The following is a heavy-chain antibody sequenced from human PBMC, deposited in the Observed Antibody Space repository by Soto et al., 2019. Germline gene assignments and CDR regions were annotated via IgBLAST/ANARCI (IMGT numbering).Heavy chain of an antibody. CDR1: GYTFTSYD. D-gene: IGHD4-17*01. Sequence: ASVKVSCKASGYTFTSYDIYWVRQATGKGLEWMGWMNPNSGNTGYAQKFQGRVTMTRNTSISTAYMELSSLRSEDTAVYYCGIAVTPSYYYYYYMDVWGKGTTVTVSS. CDR3: GIAVTPSYYYYYYMDV. V-gene: IGHV1-8*01. J-gene: IGHJ6*03. CDR2: MNPNSGNT.